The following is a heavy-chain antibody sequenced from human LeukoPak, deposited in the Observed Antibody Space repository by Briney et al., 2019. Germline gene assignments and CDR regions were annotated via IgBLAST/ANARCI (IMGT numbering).Heavy chain of an antibody. CDR2: IKEDGSRT. J-gene: IGHJ2*01. V-gene: IGHV3-7*01. CDR3: ARGIASSSIWYWYFDL. CDR1: GFSFSTSW. D-gene: IGHD6-13*01. Sequence: GSLRLSCTTSGFSFSTSWMSWVRQTPGKGLEWVANIKEDGSRTYLADAVQGRFSVSRDNAKNSVYLQMSSLRADDTSVYYCARGIASSSIWYWYFDLWGRGTFVSVSS.